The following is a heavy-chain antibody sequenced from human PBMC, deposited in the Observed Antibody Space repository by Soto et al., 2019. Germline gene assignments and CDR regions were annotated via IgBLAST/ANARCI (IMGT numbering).Heavy chain of an antibody. V-gene: IGHV3-33*01. J-gene: IGHJ4*02. Sequence: GGSLRLSCAASGFTFSSYGMHWVRQAPGKGLEWVAVIWYDGSNKYYADSVKGRFTISRDNSKNTLYLQMNSLRAEDTAVYYCARFSSGWYDGVDYWGPGTLVTVSS. CDR3: ARFSSGWYDGVDY. D-gene: IGHD6-19*01. CDR1: GFTFSSYG. CDR2: IWYDGSNK.